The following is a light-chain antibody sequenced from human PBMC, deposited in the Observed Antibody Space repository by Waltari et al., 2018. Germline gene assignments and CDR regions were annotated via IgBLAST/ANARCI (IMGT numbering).Light chain of an antibody. V-gene: IGLV3-9*01. CDR3: QVWDSNLVV. CDR2: KDT. CDR1: DIGNKH. Sequence: SYDLTQPLSVSVALGQTARITWGGSDIGNKHVHWYQKKPGQTPVLVIYKDTNRASGTPERFSASKSGNTATLTISGVQAGDDADYYCQVWDSNLVVFGGGTKLTVL. J-gene: IGLJ2*01.